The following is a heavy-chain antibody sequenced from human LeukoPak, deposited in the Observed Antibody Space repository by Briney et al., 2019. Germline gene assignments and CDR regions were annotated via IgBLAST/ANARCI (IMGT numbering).Heavy chain of an antibody. CDR3: ARDGSSAYYDFWSGYYFGSNWFDP. CDR2: INPNSGGT. J-gene: IGHJ5*02. D-gene: IGHD3-3*01. CDR1: GYTFTGYY. V-gene: IGHV1-2*02. Sequence: ASVKVSCKASGYTFTGYYMHWVRQAPGQGLEWMGWINPNSGGTNYAQKFQGRVTMTRDTSISTAYMELRSLRSDDTAVYYCARDGSSAYYDFWSGYYFGSNWFDPWGQGTLVTVSS.